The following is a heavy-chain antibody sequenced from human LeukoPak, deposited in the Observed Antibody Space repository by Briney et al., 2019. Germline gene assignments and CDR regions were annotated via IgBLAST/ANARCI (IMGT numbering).Heavy chain of an antibody. CDR1: GYTLTELS. V-gene: IGHV1-18*01. Sequence: ASVKVSCKVSGYTLTELSIHWVRQAPGQGLEWMGWISGYNGNTNYAQKLQGRVTMTTDTSTSTAYMELRSLRSDDTAVYYCARNKGIIATAGYNWSDPWGQGTLVTVSS. CDR2: ISGYNGNT. J-gene: IGHJ5*02. D-gene: IGHD6-13*01. CDR3: ARNKGIIATAGYNWSDP.